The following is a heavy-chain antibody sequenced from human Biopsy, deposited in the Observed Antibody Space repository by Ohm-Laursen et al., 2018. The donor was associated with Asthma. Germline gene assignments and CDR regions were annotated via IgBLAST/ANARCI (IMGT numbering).Heavy chain of an antibody. J-gene: IGHJ6*02. V-gene: IGHV4-34*01. CDR1: PGSFSGFF. CDR3: ARGPELDV. Sequence: SVTLSLTCDVYPGSFSGFFWTWIRQSPGKGLEWIGETNERGVTNNNPSLKSRVIISIDTYWNRVSLKLTSVTAAVTAVYYCARGPELDVWGQGTTVTVSS. CDR2: TNERGVT.